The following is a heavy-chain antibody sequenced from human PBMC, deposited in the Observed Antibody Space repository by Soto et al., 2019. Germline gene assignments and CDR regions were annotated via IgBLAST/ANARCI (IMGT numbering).Heavy chain of an antibody. CDR1: GFTFSSYW. V-gene: IGHV3-74*01. D-gene: IGHD2-8*01. CDR2: INSDGSST. J-gene: IGHJ3*02. CDR3: AKFNGRWSPDSDAFDI. Sequence: PGGSLRLSCAASGFTFSSYWMHWVRQAPGKGLVWVSRINSDGSSTSYADSVKGRFTISRDNAKNTLYLQMNSLRAEDTAVYYCAKFNGRWSPDSDAFDIWGQGTMVTVSS.